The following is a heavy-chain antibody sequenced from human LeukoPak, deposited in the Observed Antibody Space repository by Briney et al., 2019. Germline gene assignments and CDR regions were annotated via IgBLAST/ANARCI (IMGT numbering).Heavy chain of an antibody. CDR2: IACDGSNK. Sequence: GGSLRVSCTASGFTFGRYAMHWLRQAPGKGLEWVAVIACDGSNKYSADSLKGQGRFTISRDNSKNTLFLEMNSLRPEDTAVYYCAKYAAAGAYDRHSEIDSWGQGTLVTVSS. J-gene: IGHJ4*02. CDR3: AKYAAAGAYDRHSEIDS. V-gene: IGHV3-30*18. D-gene: IGHD3-22*01. CDR1: GFTFGRYA.